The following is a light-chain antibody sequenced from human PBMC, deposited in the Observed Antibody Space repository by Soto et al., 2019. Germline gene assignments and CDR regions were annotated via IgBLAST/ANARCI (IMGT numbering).Light chain of an antibody. V-gene: IGKV3-15*01. Sequence: EIVMTQSPVTLSASPVESATLSCMASQSVDNNVAWYQQKPGQAPRLLIVGSFARATGIPARFSGSGSGTDFTLTISRLEPEDCAIYYCQQYHTWPITFGGGTKVDIK. CDR1: QSVDNN. CDR2: GSF. CDR3: QQYHTWPIT. J-gene: IGKJ4*01.